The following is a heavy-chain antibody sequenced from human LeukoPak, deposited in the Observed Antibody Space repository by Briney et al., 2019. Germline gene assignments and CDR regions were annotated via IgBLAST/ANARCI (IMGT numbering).Heavy chain of an antibody. J-gene: IGHJ4*02. CDR1: GYTFTSYY. D-gene: IGHD2-2*01. CDR3: ARDLEVVPAFSFDY. V-gene: IGHV1-46*01. Sequence: GASVKVSCKASGYTFTSYYMHWVPHAPGQGLEWMGIINPSGGSTSYAQKFQGRVTMTRDTSTSTVYMELSSLRSEDTAVYYCARDLEVVPAFSFDYWGQGTLVTVSA. CDR2: INPSGGST.